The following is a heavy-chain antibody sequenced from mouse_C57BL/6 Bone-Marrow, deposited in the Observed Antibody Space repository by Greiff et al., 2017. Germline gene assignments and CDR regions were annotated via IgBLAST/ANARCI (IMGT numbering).Heavy chain of an antibody. V-gene: IGHV3-6*01. CDR2: ISYDGSN. J-gene: IGHJ2*01. D-gene: IGHD1-1*01. CDR1: GYSITSGYY. CDR3: AREGYYGSSPPFDY. Sequence: EVHLVESGPGLVKPSQSLSLTCSVTGYSITSGYYWNWIRQFPGNKLEWMGYISYDGSNNYNPSLKNRISITRDTSKNQFFLKLNSVTTEDTATYYCAREGYYGSSPPFDYWGQGTTLTVSS.